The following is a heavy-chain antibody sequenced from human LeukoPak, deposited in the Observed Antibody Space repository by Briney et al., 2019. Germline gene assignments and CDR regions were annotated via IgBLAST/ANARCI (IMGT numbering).Heavy chain of an antibody. V-gene: IGHV3-48*01. CDR1: GFTFSSYS. Sequence: GGPLRLSCAASGFTFSSYSMNWVRQAPGKGLEWVSYISSSSSTIYYADSVKGRFTISRDNAKNSLYLQMNSLRAEDTAVYYCASRPTPRYCSSTSCYTVDYWGQGTLVTVSS. CDR2: ISSSSSTI. CDR3: ASRPTPRYCSSTSCYTVDY. J-gene: IGHJ4*02. D-gene: IGHD2-2*02.